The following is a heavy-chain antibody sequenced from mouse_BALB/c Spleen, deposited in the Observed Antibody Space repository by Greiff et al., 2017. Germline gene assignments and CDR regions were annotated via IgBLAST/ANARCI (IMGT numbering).Heavy chain of an antibody. D-gene: IGHD2-14*01. CDR3: ARVDYRYDYFDY. J-gene: IGHJ2*01. Sequence: EVKLVESGGGLVKPGGSLKLSCAASGFTFSSYAMSWVRQTPEKRLEWVASISSGGSTYYPDSVKGRFTISRDNARNILYLQMSSLRSEDTAMYYCARVDYRYDYFDYWGQGTTLTVSS. CDR2: ISSGGST. CDR1: GFTFSSYA. V-gene: IGHV5-6-5*01.